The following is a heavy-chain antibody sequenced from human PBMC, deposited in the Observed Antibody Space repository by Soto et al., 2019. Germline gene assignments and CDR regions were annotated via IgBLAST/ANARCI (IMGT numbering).Heavy chain of an antibody. CDR3: AKHSRIIPSQNGLDG. J-gene: IGHJ6*02. Sequence: GESLKISCNASGYIFNNHWIGRVRQIPGKGLEWMGIIFPSDSDTRYSPSFQGQVTISADKSITTAYQQWSSLRASDTAKYYCAKHSRIIPSQNGLDGWGQGTTVTVSS. CDR1: GYIFNNHW. D-gene: IGHD1-20*01. CDR2: IFPSDSDT. V-gene: IGHV5-51*01.